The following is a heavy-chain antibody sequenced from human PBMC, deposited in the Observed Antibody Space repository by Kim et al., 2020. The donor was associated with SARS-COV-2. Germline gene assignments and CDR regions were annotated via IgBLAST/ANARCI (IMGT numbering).Heavy chain of an antibody. J-gene: IGHJ4*02. D-gene: IGHD3-10*01. CDR2: IDPGDSYT. V-gene: IGHV5-10-1*01. CDR3: ARRMNYGQWGVDY. CDR1: GYSFTSSW. Sequence: GESLKISCKGSGYSFTSSWISWVRQMPGKGLEWMGRIDPGDSYTNYSPSFQGHVTIPAVKSISTAYLQWSSLTASDTAMYYCARRMNYGQWGVDYWGQGTLVTVSS.